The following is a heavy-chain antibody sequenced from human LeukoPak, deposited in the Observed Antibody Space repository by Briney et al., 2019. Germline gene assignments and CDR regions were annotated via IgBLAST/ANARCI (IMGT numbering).Heavy chain of an antibody. J-gene: IGHJ3*02. D-gene: IGHD2/OR15-2a*01. Sequence: PGGSLRLSCTASGLTFDDSAMHWVRQGPGKGLEWVSTISWTSPHIDYADSVKGRFTISRDNAKNSLYLQMNSLRPEDTALYYCAKERNHAFDIWGQGTMVTVSS. CDR3: AKERNHAFDI. CDR1: GLTFDDSA. CDR2: ISWTSPHI. V-gene: IGHV3-9*01.